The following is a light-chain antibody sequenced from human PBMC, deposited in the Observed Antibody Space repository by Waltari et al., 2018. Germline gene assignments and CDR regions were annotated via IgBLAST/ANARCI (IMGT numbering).Light chain of an antibody. V-gene: IGKV1-17*03. CDR2: AAS. CDR1: LGISDS. CDR3: QQSFSSPWT. J-gene: IGKJ1*01. Sequence: DIQMTQSPSAMSASVGETVTITCRASLGISDSLAWFQQNPGKVPKRLIFAASNLESGVPSRFSGARSGTEFTLTITSLQPEDFATYFCQQSFSSPWTFGQGTTVNI.